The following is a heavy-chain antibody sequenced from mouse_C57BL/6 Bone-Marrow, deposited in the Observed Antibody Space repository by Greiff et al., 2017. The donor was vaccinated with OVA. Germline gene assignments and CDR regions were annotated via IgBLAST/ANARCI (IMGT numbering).Heavy chain of an antibody. J-gene: IGHJ3*01. CDR2: IHPNSGST. CDR3: ARGDGYDGAWFAY. V-gene: IGHV1-64*01. Sequence: QVQLQQPGAELVKPGASVKLSCKASGYTFTSYWMHWVKQRPGQGLEWIGMIHPNSGSTNYNEKFKSKATLTVDKSSSTAYMQLSSLTSEDSAVYYCARGDGYDGAWFAYWGQGTLVTVSA. CDR1: GYTFTSYW. D-gene: IGHD2-2*01.